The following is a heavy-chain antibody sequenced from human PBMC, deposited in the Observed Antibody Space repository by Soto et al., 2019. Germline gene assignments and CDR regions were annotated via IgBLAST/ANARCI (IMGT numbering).Heavy chain of an antibody. V-gene: IGHV4-34*01. CDR1: GGSFSVYH. CDR3: ARLKVAAAGTLLQGMDV. J-gene: IGHJ6*02. CDR2: INQSGST. Sequence: TLSLTCAVYGGSFSVYHWSWSRQPPGKWLEWIGEINQSGSTNYNPSLKSRVTISVDTSKKQFSLKLSSVTTADTAVYYCARLKVAAAGTLLQGMDVWGQGTTVTVSS. D-gene: IGHD6-13*01.